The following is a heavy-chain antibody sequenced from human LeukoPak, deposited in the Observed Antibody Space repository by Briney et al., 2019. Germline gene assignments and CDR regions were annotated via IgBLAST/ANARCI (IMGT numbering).Heavy chain of an antibody. J-gene: IGHJ4*02. CDR1: GFTFSSYW. D-gene: IGHD6-19*01. Sequence: GGSLSLSCAASGFTFSSYWMSWVRQAPGKGLEWVANIKQDGSEKYYVDSVRGRFTISRDNAKNSLYLQMNSLRAEDTAVYYCARTGLVRFFDYWGQGTLVTVSS. CDR3: ARTGLVRFFDY. V-gene: IGHV3-7*01. CDR2: IKQDGSEK.